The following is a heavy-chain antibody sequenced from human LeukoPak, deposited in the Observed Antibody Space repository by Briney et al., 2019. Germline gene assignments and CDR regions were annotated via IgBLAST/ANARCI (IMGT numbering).Heavy chain of an antibody. D-gene: IGHD5-24*01. CDR1: GFTFSSYG. CDR2: IWYDGSNK. J-gene: IGHJ4*02. V-gene: IGHV3-33*01. CDR3: ARSTDRRDGYNIIDY. Sequence: GRSLRLSCAASGFTFSSYGMHWVRQAPGKGLEWVAVIWYDGSNKYYADPVKGRFTISRDNSKNTLYLQMNSLRAEDTAVYYCARSTDRRDGYNIIDYWGQGTLVTVSS.